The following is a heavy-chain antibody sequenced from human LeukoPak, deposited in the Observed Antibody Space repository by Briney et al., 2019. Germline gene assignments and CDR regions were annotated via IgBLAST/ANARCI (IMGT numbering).Heavy chain of an antibody. V-gene: IGHV4-61*01. J-gene: IGHJ4*02. CDR1: GGSVSSGNYY. CDR2: IYCSGST. CDR3: ARDPSGYFNY. D-gene: IGHD3-22*01. Sequence: SETLSLTCTVSGGSVSSGNYYWSWIRQPPGKGLDWIGYIYCSGSTNYNPSLKSRVTISVDTSKNQFSLRLSSMTAADTAVYYCARDPSGYFNYWGQGTLATVSS.